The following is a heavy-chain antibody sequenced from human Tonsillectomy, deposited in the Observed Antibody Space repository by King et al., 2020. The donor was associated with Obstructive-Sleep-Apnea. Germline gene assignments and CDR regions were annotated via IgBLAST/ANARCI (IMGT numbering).Heavy chain of an antibody. CDR1: GYTFTSYD. Sequence: VQLVESGAEVKKPGASMKVSCKASGYTFTSYDINWVRQATGQGLKWMGWMNPNCVETVYTQKFQGRSTMTRNISIDTAYVELSSLKSEDTAVYFCARGRLVFYAMDVWGQGTTVTVSS. CDR2: MNPNCVET. J-gene: IGHJ6*02. CDR3: ARGRLVFYAMDV. D-gene: IGHD5/OR15-5a*01. V-gene: IGHV1-8*01.